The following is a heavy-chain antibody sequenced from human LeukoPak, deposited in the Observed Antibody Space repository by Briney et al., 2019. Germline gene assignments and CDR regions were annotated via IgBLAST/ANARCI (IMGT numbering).Heavy chain of an antibody. V-gene: IGHV1-2*06. CDR2: INPNTGGT. CDR1: GGTFSSYA. CDR3: AKDRFDYGDYDY. J-gene: IGHJ4*02. Sequence: ASVKVSCKASGGTFSSYAISWVRQAPGQGLEWMGRINPNTGGTKYAQKFQGRVTMTRDTSINTAYMELSRLRSDDTAVYYCAKDRFDYGDYDYWGQGTLVTVSS. D-gene: IGHD4-17*01.